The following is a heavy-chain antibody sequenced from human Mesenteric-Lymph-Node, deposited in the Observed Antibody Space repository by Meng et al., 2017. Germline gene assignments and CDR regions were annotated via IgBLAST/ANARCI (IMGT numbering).Heavy chain of an antibody. CDR1: GGTFSSYA. CDR3: ASLYYYDSSAPLAAHDAFDI. CDR2: INPSGGST. V-gene: IGHV1-46*01. D-gene: IGHD3-22*01. J-gene: IGHJ3*02. Sequence: ASVKVSCKASGGTFSSYAISWVRQAPGQGLEWMGIINPSGGSTSYAQKFQGRVTMTRDTSTSTVYMELSSLRSEDTAVYYCASLYYYDSSAPLAAHDAFDIWGQGTMVTVSS.